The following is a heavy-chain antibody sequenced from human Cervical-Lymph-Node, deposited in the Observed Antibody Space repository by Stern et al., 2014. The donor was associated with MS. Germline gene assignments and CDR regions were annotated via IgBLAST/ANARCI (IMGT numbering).Heavy chain of an antibody. CDR3: ARDYEDTSMLFDH. J-gene: IGHJ4*02. CDR2: ISYDGNHK. D-gene: IGHD2-8*01. Sequence: QLVESGGAWLQPGGSLRLSCAAPGFTLRRYGMHWFPQAPAKGLDWGTVISYDGNHKYYAASVKGRFTISRDNSKNTLHLQMNSVTPDDTAIYYCARDYEDTSMLFDHWGQGTLVTVSS. CDR1: GFTLRRYG. V-gene: IGHV3-30*03.